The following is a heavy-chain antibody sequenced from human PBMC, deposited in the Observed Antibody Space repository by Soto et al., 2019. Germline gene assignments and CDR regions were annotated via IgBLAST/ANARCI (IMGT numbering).Heavy chain of an antibody. D-gene: IGHD3-16*02. Sequence: PSETLSLTCAVYCGSFSGYYWSWIRQPPGKGLEWIGEINHSGSTNYNPSLKSRVTISVDTSKNQFSLKLSSVTAADTAVYYCARAYDYVWGSYRPGFDYWGQGTLVTVSS. CDR3: ARAYDYVWGSYRPGFDY. CDR2: INHSGST. J-gene: IGHJ4*02. CDR1: CGSFSGYY. V-gene: IGHV4-34*01.